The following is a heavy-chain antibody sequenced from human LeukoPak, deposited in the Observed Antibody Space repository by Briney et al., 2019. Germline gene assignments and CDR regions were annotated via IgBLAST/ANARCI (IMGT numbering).Heavy chain of an antibody. D-gene: IGHD5-24*01. V-gene: IGHV3-20*01. Sequence: GGSLRLSCAASGFTFDDYGMSWVRQAPGKGLEWVSGINWNGGSTGYADSVKGRFTISRDNAKNSLYLQMNSLRAEDTALYHCARDLARDNAFDIWGQGTMVTVSS. J-gene: IGHJ3*02. CDR1: GFTFDDYG. CDR2: INWNGGST. CDR3: ARDLARDNAFDI.